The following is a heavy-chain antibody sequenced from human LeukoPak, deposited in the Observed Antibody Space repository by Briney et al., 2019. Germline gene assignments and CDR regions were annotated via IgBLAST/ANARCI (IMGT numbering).Heavy chain of an antibody. CDR1: GFTFSSYA. CDR3: TPAVVVAACYY. V-gene: IGHV3-15*01. D-gene: IGHD2-15*01. CDR2: IKSKTDGGTT. Sequence: PGGSLRLSCAASGFTFSSYAMSWVRQAPGKGLEWVGRIKSKTDGGTTDYAAPVKGRFTISRDDSKNTLYLQMNSLKTEDTAVYYCTPAVVVAACYYWGQGTLVTVSS. J-gene: IGHJ4*02.